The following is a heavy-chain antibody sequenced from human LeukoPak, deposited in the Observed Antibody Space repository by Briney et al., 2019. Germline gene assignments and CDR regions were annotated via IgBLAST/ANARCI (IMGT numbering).Heavy chain of an antibody. CDR3: GSLYRSAWSVDY. Sequence: SETLSLTCTVSGGSISSSSYYWGWIRQPPGKGLEWIGSFYYGGNTYYSPSLKSRVIMSADTSKNQFSLRLTSVTATDTAVYYCGSLYRSAWSVDYWGQGTLVTVSS. CDR1: GGSISSSSYY. CDR2: FYYGGNT. V-gene: IGHV4-39*01. J-gene: IGHJ4*02. D-gene: IGHD6-19*01.